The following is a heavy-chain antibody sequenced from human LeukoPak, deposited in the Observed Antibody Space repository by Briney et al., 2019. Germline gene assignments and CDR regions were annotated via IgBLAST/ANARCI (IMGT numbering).Heavy chain of an antibody. V-gene: IGHV4-61*01. CDR3: ASLYDYVWGSYRENAFDI. J-gene: IGHJ3*02. Sequence: SETLSLTCTVSGGSVSSGSYYWGWIRQPPGKGLEWIGYIYYSGSTNYNPSLKSRVTISVDTSKNQFSLKLSSVTAADTAVYYCASLYDYVWGSYRENAFDIWGQGTMVTVSS. CDR1: GGSVSSGSYY. D-gene: IGHD3-16*02. CDR2: IYYSGST.